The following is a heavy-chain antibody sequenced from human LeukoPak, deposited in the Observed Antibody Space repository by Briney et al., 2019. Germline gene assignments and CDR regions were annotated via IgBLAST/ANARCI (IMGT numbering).Heavy chain of an antibody. CDR3: ARVDIVATIDDY. CDR1: GYTFTGYY. Sequence: ASVKVSCKASGYTFTGYYMHWVRQASGQGLEWMGRINPNSGGTNYAQKFQGRVTMTRDTSISTAYSELSRLRSDDTAAYQYARVDIVATIDDYWGQGTLVTVSS. D-gene: IGHD5-12*01. CDR2: INPNSGGT. J-gene: IGHJ4*02. V-gene: IGHV1-2*06.